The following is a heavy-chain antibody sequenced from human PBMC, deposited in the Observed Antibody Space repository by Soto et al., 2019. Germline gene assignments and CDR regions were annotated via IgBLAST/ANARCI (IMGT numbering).Heavy chain of an antibody. CDR2: INAGNGNT. D-gene: IGHD3-9*01. CDR1: GYTFTSYA. Sequence: ASVKVSCKASGYTFTSYAMHWVRQAPGQRLEWMGWINAGNGNTKYSQKFQGRVTITRDTSASTAYMELSSLRSEDTAVYYCARDLRDYDILTGYHLLFRGMDVWAQGTTVTVSS. J-gene: IGHJ6*02. V-gene: IGHV1-3*01. CDR3: ARDLRDYDILTGYHLLFRGMDV.